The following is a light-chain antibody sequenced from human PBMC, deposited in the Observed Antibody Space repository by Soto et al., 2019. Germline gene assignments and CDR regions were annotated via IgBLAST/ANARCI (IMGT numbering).Light chain of an antibody. V-gene: IGLV2-23*03. Sequence: QSVLTQPASVSGSPGQSITISCTRTSSDVGSYNLVSWYQQHPGKAPKLMIYEGSKRPSGVSNRFSGSKSGNTASLTISGLQAEDEADYYCCSYAGSSTFVVFGGGTKVTVL. CDR3: CSYAGSSTFVV. CDR2: EGS. J-gene: IGLJ2*01. CDR1: SSDVGSYNL.